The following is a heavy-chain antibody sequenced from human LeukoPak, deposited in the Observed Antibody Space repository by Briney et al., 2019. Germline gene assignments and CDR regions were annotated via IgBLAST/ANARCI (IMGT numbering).Heavy chain of an antibody. Sequence: NPSETLSLTCTVSGGSISSYYWSWIRQPPGKGLEWIGYIYYSGSTNYNPSLKSRVTISVDTSKNQFSLKLSSVTAADTAVYYCARDSSGSTDWFDPWGQGTLVTVSS. J-gene: IGHJ5*02. V-gene: IGHV4-59*01. D-gene: IGHD6-19*01. CDR1: GGSISSYY. CDR3: ARDSSGSTDWFDP. CDR2: IYYSGST.